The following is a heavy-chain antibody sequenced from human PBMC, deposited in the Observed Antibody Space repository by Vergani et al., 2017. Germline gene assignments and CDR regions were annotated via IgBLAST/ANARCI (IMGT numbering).Heavy chain of an antibody. J-gene: IGHJ3*02. D-gene: IGHD3-22*01. CDR2: IYYSGST. CDR3: ARGLYDSSGYYPPDAFDI. V-gene: IGHV4-39*07. Sequence: QLQLQESGPGLVKPSETLSLTCTVSGGSISISSYYWGWIRQPPGKGLEWIGSIYYSGSTYYNPSLKSRVTISVDTSKNQFSLQLSSVTAADTAVYYCARGLYDSSGYYPPDAFDIWGQGTMVTVSS. CDR1: GGSISISSYY.